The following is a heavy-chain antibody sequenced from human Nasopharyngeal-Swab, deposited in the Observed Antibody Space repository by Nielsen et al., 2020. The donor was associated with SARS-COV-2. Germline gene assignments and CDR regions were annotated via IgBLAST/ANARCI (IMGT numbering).Heavy chain of an antibody. V-gene: IGHV3-66*02. CDR1: GFTVSSNY. CDR3: ARDRGGYGDYVDY. CDR2: IYSGGST. D-gene: IGHD3-16*01. J-gene: IGHJ4*02. Sequence: GESLKISCAASGFTVSSNYMSWVRQAPGKGLEWVSVIYSGGSTYYADSVKGRFTISRDNSKNTLYLQMNSPRAEDTAVYYCARDRGGYGDYVDYWGQGTLVTVSS.